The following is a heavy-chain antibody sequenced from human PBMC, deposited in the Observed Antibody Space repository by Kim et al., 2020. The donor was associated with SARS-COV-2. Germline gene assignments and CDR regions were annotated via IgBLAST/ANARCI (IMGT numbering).Heavy chain of an antibody. CDR3: AKDIFGPWVVVPAAMSPEYYYYYYGMDV. CDR2: IYSGGSST. D-gene: IGHD2-2*01. V-gene: IGHV3-23*03. J-gene: IGHJ6*02. CDR1: GFTFSSYA. Sequence: GGSLRLSCAASGFTFSSYAMSWVRQAPGKGLEWVSVIYSGGSSTYYADSVKGRFTISRDNSKNTLYLQMNSLRAEDTAVYYCAKDIFGPWVVVPAAMSPEYYYYYYGMDVWGQGTTVTVSS.